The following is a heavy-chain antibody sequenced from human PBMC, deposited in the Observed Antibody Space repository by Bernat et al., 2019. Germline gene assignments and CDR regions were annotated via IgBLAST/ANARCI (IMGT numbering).Heavy chain of an antibody. Sequence: QLQLQESGPGLVKPSETLSLTCTVSGGSISSSSYYWGWIRQPPGKGLEWIGSIYYSGSTYYNPSLKSRVTISVDTSKTQFSLKLSSVTAADTAVYYCAGYYDFWSGPSDYWGQGTLVTVSS. CDR3: AGYYDFWSGPSDY. CDR1: GGSISSSSYY. D-gene: IGHD3-3*01. V-gene: IGHV4-39*01. CDR2: IYYSGST. J-gene: IGHJ4*02.